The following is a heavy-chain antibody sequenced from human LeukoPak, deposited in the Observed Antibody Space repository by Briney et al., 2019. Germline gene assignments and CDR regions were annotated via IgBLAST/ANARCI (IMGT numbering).Heavy chain of an antibody. D-gene: IGHD5-12*01. J-gene: IGHJ2*01. CDR3: AREVDIVAGGYFDL. V-gene: IGHV1-18*01. Sequence: ASVKVSCKASGYTFTSYGISWVRQAPGQGLEWLGWISAYNGNINYAPKFQGRVTMTTDTSTSTSYMELRSLRSDDTAVYYCAREVDIVAGGYFDLWGRGTLVTVSS. CDR1: GYTFTSYG. CDR2: ISAYNGNI.